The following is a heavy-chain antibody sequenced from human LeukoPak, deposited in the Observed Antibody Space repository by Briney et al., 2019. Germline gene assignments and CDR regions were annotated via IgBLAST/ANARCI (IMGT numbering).Heavy chain of an antibody. Sequence: GGSLRLSCAASGFTFSDYYMSWIRQAPGKGLEWVSYISSSSSTIYYADSVKGRFTISRDNAKNSLYLQMNSLRAEDTAVYYCARDNLLLGYCSGGSCYFDYWGQGTLVTVSS. CDR1: GFTFSDYY. V-gene: IGHV3-11*04. CDR2: ISSSSSTI. CDR3: ARDNLLLGYCSGGSCYFDY. D-gene: IGHD2-15*01. J-gene: IGHJ4*02.